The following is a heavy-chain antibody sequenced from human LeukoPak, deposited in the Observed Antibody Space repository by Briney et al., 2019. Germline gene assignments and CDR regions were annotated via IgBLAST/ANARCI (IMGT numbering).Heavy chain of an antibody. CDR2: IYPGDSDT. D-gene: IGHD1-14*01. V-gene: IGHV5-51*01. CDR1: GYSFTSYW. CDR3: ARQNSGRFGTGNNWFDP. Sequence: GESPKISCKGSGYSFTSYWIGWVRQMPGKGLEWMGIIYPGDSDTRYCPSFQGQVTISADKSISTAYLQWSSLKASDTAMYYCARQNSGRFGTGNNWFDPWGQGTLVTVSS. J-gene: IGHJ5*02.